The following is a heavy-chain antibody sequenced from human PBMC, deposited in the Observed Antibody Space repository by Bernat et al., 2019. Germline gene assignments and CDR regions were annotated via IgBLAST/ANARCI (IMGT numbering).Heavy chain of an antibody. CDR1: GFTFSSYA. D-gene: IGHD4-17*01. J-gene: IGHJ6*02. CDR2: ISGSGGST. Sequence: EVQLLESGGGLVQPGGSLRLSCAASGFTFSSYAMSWVRQAPGKGLEGVSAISGSGGSTYYAESVKGRFTISRDKSKNKLYLQMNSLRAEDTAVYYCATGSAGYYYYGMDVWGQGTTVTVSS. CDR3: ATGSAGYYYYGMDV. V-gene: IGHV3-23*01.